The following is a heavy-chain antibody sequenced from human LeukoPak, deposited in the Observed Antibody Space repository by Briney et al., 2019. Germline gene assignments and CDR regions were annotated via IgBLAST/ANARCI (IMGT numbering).Heavy chain of an antibody. D-gene: IGHD3-22*01. V-gene: IGHV4-39*07. J-gene: IGHJ3*02. CDR1: GGSISSSSYY. Sequence: PSETLSLTCTVSGGSISSSSYYWSWIRQPPGKGLEWIGEINHSGSTNYNPSLKSRVTISVDTSKNQFSLKLSSVTAADTAVYYCARPAYDSSGYWSGAFDIWGQGTMVTVSS. CDR2: INHSGST. CDR3: ARPAYDSSGYWSGAFDI.